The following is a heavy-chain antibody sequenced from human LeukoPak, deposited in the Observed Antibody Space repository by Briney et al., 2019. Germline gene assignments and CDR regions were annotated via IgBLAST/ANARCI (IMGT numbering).Heavy chain of an antibody. Sequence: SETLSLTCTVSGGSISSYYWSWIRQPPGKGLEWIGYIYYSGNTNYNPSLKSRVTISVDTSKNQFSLKLSSVTAADTAVYYCARILVGANDYWGQGTLVSVSS. CDR1: GGSISSYY. J-gene: IGHJ4*02. CDR2: IYYSGNT. CDR3: ARILVGANDY. D-gene: IGHD1-26*01. V-gene: IGHV4-59*01.